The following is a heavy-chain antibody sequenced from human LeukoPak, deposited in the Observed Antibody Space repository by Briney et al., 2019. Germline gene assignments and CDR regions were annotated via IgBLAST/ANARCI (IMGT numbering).Heavy chain of an antibody. Sequence: GGSLRLSCAGSGFTFSSFEMNWVRQAPGKGLEWISYISRGGGTIYYADSVKGRFTISRDNAKNSLYLRMNSLRVDDTAVYYCARDRGSDWGESYFDYWGQGTLVIVSS. V-gene: IGHV3-48*03. CDR2: ISRGGGTI. CDR3: ARDRGSDWGESYFDY. D-gene: IGHD6-19*01. J-gene: IGHJ4*02. CDR1: GFTFSSFE.